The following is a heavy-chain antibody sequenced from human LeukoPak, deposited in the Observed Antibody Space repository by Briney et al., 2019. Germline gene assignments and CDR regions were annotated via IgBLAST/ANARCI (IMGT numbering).Heavy chain of an antibody. D-gene: IGHD4-17*01. J-gene: IGHJ5*02. CDR2: IYTSGST. CDR3: ARLMTTVTTGWFDP. Sequence: SETLSLTCTVSGDSISSYYWSWIQQPAGKGLEWIGRIYTSGSTNYNPSLKSRVTMSVDTTKNQFSLKLSSVTAADTAVYYCARLMTTVTTGWFDPWGQGTLVTVSS. V-gene: IGHV4-4*07. CDR1: GDSISSYY.